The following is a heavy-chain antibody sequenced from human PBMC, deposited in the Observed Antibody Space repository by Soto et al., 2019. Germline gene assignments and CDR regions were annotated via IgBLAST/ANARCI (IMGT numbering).Heavy chain of an antibody. CDR1: GGSISSSNW. Sequence: QVQLQESGPGLVKPSGTLSLTCAVSGGSISSSNWWSWVRQPPGKGLEWIGEIYHSGSTNYNPSLKGRVTISVDKSQNQFSLKLSSVTAADTAVYYCARWFIVATLPYFYCMDVWGQGTTVTVSS. CDR3: ARWFIVATLPYFYCMDV. CDR2: IYHSGST. V-gene: IGHV4-4*02. J-gene: IGHJ6*02. D-gene: IGHD5-12*01.